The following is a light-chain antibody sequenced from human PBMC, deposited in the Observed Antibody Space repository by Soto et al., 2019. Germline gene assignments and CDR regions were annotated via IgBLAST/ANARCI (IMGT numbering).Light chain of an antibody. CDR3: QSYDSGLSGYV. J-gene: IGLJ1*01. CDR2: GNS. V-gene: IGLV1-40*01. Sequence: QPVLTQPPSVSGAPGQGVTISCTGSSSNIGAGYDVHWYQQLPGTAPKLLIYGNSNRPSGVPDRFSGSKSGTSASLAITGLQADDEADYYCQSYDSGLSGYVFGIGTKLTVL. CDR1: SSNIGAGYD.